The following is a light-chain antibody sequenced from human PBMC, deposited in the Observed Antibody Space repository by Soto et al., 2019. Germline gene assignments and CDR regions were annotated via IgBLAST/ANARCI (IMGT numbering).Light chain of an antibody. J-gene: IGKJ2*01. V-gene: IGKV3-20*01. CDR1: QSVSSSY. CDR3: QQYGSSPPMYT. Sequence: ELVLTQSPGTLSLSPGERATLSCRASQSVSSSYLAWYQQKPGQAPRLLIYGASSRATGIPDRFSGSGSGTDFTLTISRLDPEDFAVYYCQQYGSSPPMYTFGQGTKLEIK. CDR2: GAS.